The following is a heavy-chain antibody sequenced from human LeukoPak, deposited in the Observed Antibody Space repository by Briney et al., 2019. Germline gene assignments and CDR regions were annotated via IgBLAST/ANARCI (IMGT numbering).Heavy chain of an antibody. CDR1: GFTFDDYA. Sequence: AGGSLRLSCAASGFTFDDYAMHWVRQPPGKGLEWVSGISWNSGSIGYADSVKGRFTISRDNAKNSLYLQMNSLRAEDTALYYCAKEYYYDSSGSPPSSAFDIWGQGTMVTVSS. J-gene: IGHJ3*02. D-gene: IGHD3-22*01. CDR2: ISWNSGSI. CDR3: AKEYYYDSSGSPPSSAFDI. V-gene: IGHV3-9*01.